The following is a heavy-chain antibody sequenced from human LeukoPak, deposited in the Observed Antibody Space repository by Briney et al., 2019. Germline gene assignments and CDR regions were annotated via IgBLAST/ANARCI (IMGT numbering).Heavy chain of an antibody. CDR3: AKERYSSSSLFAITPFDY. J-gene: IGHJ4*02. Sequence: GGSLRLSCTASGFTFSSYGMHWVRQAPGKGLEWVAIIQYDGSNKHYVDSVQGRFTISRDNSKNTLYLQMNSLRAEDAAVCYCAKERYSSSSLFAITPFDYWGQGTLVTVSS. CDR1: GFTFSSYG. CDR2: IQYDGSNK. V-gene: IGHV3-30*02. D-gene: IGHD6-13*01.